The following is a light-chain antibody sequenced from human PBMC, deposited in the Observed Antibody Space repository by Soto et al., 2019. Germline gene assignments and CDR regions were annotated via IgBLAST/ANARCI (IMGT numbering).Light chain of an antibody. CDR1: SSNIGSNY. V-gene: IGLV1-47*01. CDR2: RTN. J-gene: IGLJ1*01. CDR3: AAWDDSLSGLYV. Sequence: QSVLTQPPSASGTPGQRVTISCSGSSSNIGSNYVYWYQQLPGTAPKLLIYRTNQRPSGVPDRLSGAKSGTSASLAISGLRSEDEADYYCAAWDDSLSGLYVFGTGTNLTVL.